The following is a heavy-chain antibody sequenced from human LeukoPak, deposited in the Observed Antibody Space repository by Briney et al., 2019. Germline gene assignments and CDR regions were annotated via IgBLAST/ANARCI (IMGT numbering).Heavy chain of an antibody. J-gene: IGHJ6*02. V-gene: IGHV4-4*07. Sequence: SETLSLTCTVSGGSISSYYWSWIRQPAGKGLEWIGRIYTSGSTNYNPSLKSRVTMSVDTSKNQFSLKLSSVTAADTAVYYCARGTGYSSSWSNYYYYGMGVWGQGTTVTVSS. CDR3: ARGTGYSSSWSNYYYYGMGV. D-gene: IGHD6-13*01. CDR1: GGSISSYY. CDR2: IYTSGST.